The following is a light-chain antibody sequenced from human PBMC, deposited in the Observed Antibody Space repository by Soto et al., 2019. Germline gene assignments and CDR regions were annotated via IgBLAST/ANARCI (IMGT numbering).Light chain of an antibody. V-gene: IGKV1-5*01. CDR2: DAS. J-gene: IGKJ1*01. Sequence: DIQMTQSPSTLSASVGARVTLTCRASQTITTWLAWYQQKPGKAPKLMIYDASTLESGVPSRFSGSGFGTEFSLTISSLQPDDSATYYCQQYSTYSGTLGQGTKVDIK. CDR3: QQYSTYSGT. CDR1: QTITTW.